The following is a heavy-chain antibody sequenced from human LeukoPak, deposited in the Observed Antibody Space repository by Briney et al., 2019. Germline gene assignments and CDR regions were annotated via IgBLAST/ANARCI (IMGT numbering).Heavy chain of an antibody. D-gene: IGHD4-17*01. CDR1: GGSISSYY. CDR3: ARVGVDYGYYYYYMDV. V-gene: IGHV4-4*07. J-gene: IGHJ6*03. Sequence: PSETLSLTCTVSGGSISSYYWSLIRQPAGKGLEWIGRIYTSGSTNYNPSLKSRVTMPVDTSKNQFSLKLSSVTAADTAVYYCARVGVDYGYYYYYMDVWGKGTTVTVSS. CDR2: IYTSGST.